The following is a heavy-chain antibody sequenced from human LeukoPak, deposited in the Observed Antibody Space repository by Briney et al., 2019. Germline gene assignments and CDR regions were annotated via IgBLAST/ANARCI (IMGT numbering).Heavy chain of an antibody. V-gene: IGHV4-59*01. CDR2: IYYSGST. D-gene: IGHD5-18*01. Sequence: SETLSLTCTVSGGSISSYYWSWIRQPPGKGLEWIGYIYYSGSTNYNPSLKSRVTISVDTSKNQFSLKLSSVTAADTAVYYCARVKRGYGSWFDPWGQGTLVTVSS. CDR3: ARVKRGYGSWFDP. J-gene: IGHJ5*02. CDR1: GGSISSYY.